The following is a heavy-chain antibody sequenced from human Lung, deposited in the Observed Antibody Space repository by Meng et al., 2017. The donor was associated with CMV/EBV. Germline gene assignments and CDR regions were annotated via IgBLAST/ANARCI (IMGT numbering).Heavy chain of an antibody. J-gene: IGHJ6*02. CDR2: IDWNGGRT. Sequence: GGSXRLXCDASGFRFDDFGMGWVRQAPGKGLEWISGIDWNGGRTVYADSVKGRFTISRDNAENSLYVQMNSLRDEDTAVYYCVRDRIAYGLDVWGQGTTVTFSS. CDR1: GFRFDDFG. D-gene: IGHD2-15*01. CDR3: VRDRIAYGLDV. V-gene: IGHV3-20*04.